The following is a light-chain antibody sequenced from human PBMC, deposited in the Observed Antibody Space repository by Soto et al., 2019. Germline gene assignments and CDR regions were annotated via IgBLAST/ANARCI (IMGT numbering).Light chain of an antibody. J-gene: IGKJ2*01. CDR2: AAS. Sequence: DIQMTQSPSSLSAPVGDRVTITCRASQSISSYLNWYLQKPGKAPKLLIYAASSLQSGVPSRFSGSGSGTDFTLTISSLQPEDFATYYCQQSYSTPYTFGQGTKLEIK. CDR1: QSISSY. V-gene: IGKV1-39*01. CDR3: QQSYSTPYT.